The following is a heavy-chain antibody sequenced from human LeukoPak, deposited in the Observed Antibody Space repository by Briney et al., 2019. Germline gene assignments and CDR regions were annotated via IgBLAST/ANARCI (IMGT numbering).Heavy chain of an antibody. CDR3: ARGRGYYDILTGLYYYYYYGMDV. J-gene: IGHJ6*02. CDR2: INHSGST. Sequence: SETLSLTCAVYGGSFSGYYWSWIRQPPGKGLEGIGEINHSGSTNYNPSLKSRVTISVDTSKNQFSLKLSSVTAADTAVYYCARGRGYYDILTGLYYYYYYGMDVWGQGTTVTVSS. CDR1: GGSFSGYY. D-gene: IGHD3-9*01. V-gene: IGHV4-34*01.